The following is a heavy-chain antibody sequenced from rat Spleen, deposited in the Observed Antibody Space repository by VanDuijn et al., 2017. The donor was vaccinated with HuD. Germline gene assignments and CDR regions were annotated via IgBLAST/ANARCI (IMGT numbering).Heavy chain of an antibody. V-gene: IGHV5-25*01. D-gene: IGHD1-6*01. Sequence: EVQLVESGGGLMQPGRSMKLSCAASGFTFSNFYMAWVRQAPTKGLEWVAAISNGGGSTHYRDSVKGRFTISRDKAKNTLYLQMDNLRSGDTATYYCARPRLMYSTDYWYFDFWGPGTMVTVSS. CDR3: ARPRLMYSTDYWYFDF. CDR2: ISNGGGST. J-gene: IGHJ1*01. CDR1: GFTFSNFY.